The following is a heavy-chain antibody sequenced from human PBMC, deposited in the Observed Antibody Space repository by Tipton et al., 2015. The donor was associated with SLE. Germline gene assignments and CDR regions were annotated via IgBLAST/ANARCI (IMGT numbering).Heavy chain of an antibody. J-gene: IGHJ3*02. V-gene: IGHV4-34*01. Sequence: LRLSCAVYGGSFSGYYWSWIRQPPGKGLEWIGEINHSGSTNYNPSLKSRVTISVDTSKNQFSLKLSSVTAADTAVHYCAVRDFWSPKGAFDIWGQGTMVTVSS. CDR3: AVRDFWSPKGAFDI. CDR1: GGSFSGYY. D-gene: IGHD3-3*01. CDR2: INHSGST.